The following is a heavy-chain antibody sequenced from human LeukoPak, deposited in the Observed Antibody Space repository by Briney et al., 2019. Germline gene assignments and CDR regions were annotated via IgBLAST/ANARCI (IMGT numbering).Heavy chain of an antibody. V-gene: IGHV3-23*01. Sequence: GGSLRLSCAASGFTFSSYAMSWVRQAPGKGLEWVSAISSSGGGTYYADSVKGRFTISRDNSKNTLYLQMNSLRAEDTAVYYCAKEAGIFGVVIIDYWAREPWSPSPQ. CDR2: ISSSGGGT. D-gene: IGHD3-3*01. J-gene: IGHJ4*02. CDR3: AKEAGIFGVVIIDY. CDR1: GFTFSSYA.